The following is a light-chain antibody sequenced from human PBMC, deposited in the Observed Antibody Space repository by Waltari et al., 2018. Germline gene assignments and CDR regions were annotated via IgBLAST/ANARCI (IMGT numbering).Light chain of an antibody. V-gene: IGKV4-1*01. CDR3: QQYHSPPYT. CDR2: WAS. J-gene: IGKJ2*01. Sequence: DIMMTHSHDSLAVSLVERSTINCKSTQSVFSSSNNKNYLAWYQNKPEQQPKLLIHWASTRESGVPDRFSGSGSGTDFTLTISSLQAEDVAVYYCQQYHSPPYTFGQGTRLESK. CDR1: QSVFSSSNNKNY.